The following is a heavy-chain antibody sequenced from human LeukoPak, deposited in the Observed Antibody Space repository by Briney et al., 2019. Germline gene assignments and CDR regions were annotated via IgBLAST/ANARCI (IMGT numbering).Heavy chain of an antibody. D-gene: IGHD2-2*01. V-gene: IGHV3-48*01. CDR3: ARDLGDIVVVPAAHFDY. Sequence: RPGGSLRLSCAASEFTFSSYSMNWVRQAPGKGLEWVSYITNSGNSKSYADSVKGRFTISRDNTKNSLYLQMNGLRAEDTAVYYCARDLGDIVVVPAAHFDYWGQGTLVTVSS. CDR1: EFTFSSYS. CDR2: ITNSGNSK. J-gene: IGHJ4*02.